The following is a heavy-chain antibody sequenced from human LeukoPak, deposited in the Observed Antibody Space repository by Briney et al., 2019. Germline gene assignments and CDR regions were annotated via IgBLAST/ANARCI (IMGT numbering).Heavy chain of an antibody. J-gene: IGHJ3*02. CDR3: ARDGAHSAAMVTGGGADAFDI. D-gene: IGHD5-18*01. Sequence: PSETLSLTCTVSGGSISSYYWSWIRQPPGKGLEWVGYIYYSGSTNYNPSLKSRVTISVDASKNQCSLKQSSVTAADTAGYCCARDGAHSAAMVTGGGADAFDIWGQGTMVTVSS. CDR2: IYYSGST. V-gene: IGHV4-59*01. CDR1: GGSISSYY.